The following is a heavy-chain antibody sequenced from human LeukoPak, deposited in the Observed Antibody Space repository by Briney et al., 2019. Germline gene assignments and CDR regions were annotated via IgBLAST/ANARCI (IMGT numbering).Heavy chain of an antibody. CDR1: GFTFSSYG. V-gene: IGHV3-30*02. D-gene: IGHD5-18*01. Sequence: GGSLRLSCAASGFTFSSYGMHWVRQAPGKGLEWVAFIRYDGSNKYYADSVKGRFTISRDNSKNTLYLQMNSLRAEDTAVYYCARDHTAMVFSGRNWFDPWGQGTLVTVSS. CDR2: IRYDGSNK. J-gene: IGHJ5*02. CDR3: ARDHTAMVFSGRNWFDP.